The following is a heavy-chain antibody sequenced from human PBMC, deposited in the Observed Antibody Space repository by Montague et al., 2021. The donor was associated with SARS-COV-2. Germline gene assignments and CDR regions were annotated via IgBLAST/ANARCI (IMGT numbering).Heavy chain of an antibody. CDR1: GDSVKTNLYY. CDR2: IYYTGTT. CDR3: ANADRCSSGSCYSPFDS. Sequence: SETLSLTCTVPGDSVKTNLYYWGWIRQPPGKGLEWIGNIYYTGTTYYNPSLKSRVTMSVDTSKNQFSLKLTSVTAADTAVYYCANADRCSSGSCYSPFDSWGQGSLVTVSS. J-gene: IGHJ4*02. V-gene: IGHV4-39*01. D-gene: IGHD2-15*01.